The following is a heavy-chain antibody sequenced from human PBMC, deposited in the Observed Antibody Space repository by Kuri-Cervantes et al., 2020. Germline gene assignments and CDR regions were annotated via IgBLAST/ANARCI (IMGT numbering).Heavy chain of an antibody. CDR1: RFTFSPYT. V-gene: IGHV3-30*02. CDR2: IWYDGSNK. CDR3: AKDRVGGYSSGLDY. Sequence: GESLKISCAASRFTFSPYTMFWVRQAPGKGLEWVAVIWYDGSNKYYADSVKGRFTISRDNSKNTLYLQMSSLRAEDTAVYYCAKDRVGGYSSGLDYWGQGTLVTVSS. D-gene: IGHD6-19*01. J-gene: IGHJ4*02.